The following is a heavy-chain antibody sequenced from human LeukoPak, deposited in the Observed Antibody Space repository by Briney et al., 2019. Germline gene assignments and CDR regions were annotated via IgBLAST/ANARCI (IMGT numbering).Heavy chain of an antibody. Sequence: GGSLRLSCAASGFTFSSYSMNWVRQAPGKGLEWVSYISSSSSTIYYADSVKGRFTISRDNMKKSLYLQMNSLTSEDTAVYYCAKGEYGDTWSHIDYWGQGTLVTVSS. J-gene: IGHJ4*02. CDR3: AKGEYGDTWSHIDY. CDR2: ISSSSSTI. CDR1: GFTFSSYS. V-gene: IGHV3-48*04. D-gene: IGHD4-17*01.